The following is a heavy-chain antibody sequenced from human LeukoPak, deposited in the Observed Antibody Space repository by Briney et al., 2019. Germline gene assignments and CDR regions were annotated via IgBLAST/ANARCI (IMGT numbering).Heavy chain of an antibody. CDR3: ARPVDNGAFDI. D-gene: IGHD4-23*01. V-gene: IGHV4-59*08. CDR2: IYYSGST. CDR1: GGSISSYY. J-gene: IGHJ3*02. Sequence: SETLPLTCTVSGGSISSYYWSWIRQPPGKGLEWIGYIYYSGSTNYNPSLKSRVTISVDTSKNQFSLKLSSVTAADTAVYYCARPVDNGAFDIWGQGTMVTVSS.